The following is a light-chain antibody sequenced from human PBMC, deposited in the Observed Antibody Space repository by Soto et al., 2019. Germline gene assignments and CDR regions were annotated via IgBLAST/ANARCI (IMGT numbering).Light chain of an antibody. J-gene: IGLJ3*02. CDR3: SSYTRTTTFVV. CDR2: EVS. V-gene: IGLV2-8*01. Sequence: QSVLTQPPSASGSPGQSVTISCTGTSIDVGGYNYVSWYQQHPGKAPKLMIYEVSKRPSGVPDRFSGSKSGNTASLTVSGLQAEDEADYYCSSYTRTTTFVVFGGGTKLTVL. CDR1: SIDVGGYNY.